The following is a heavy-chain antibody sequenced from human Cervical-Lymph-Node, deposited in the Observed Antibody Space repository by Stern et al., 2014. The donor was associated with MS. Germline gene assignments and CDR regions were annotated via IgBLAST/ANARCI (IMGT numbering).Heavy chain of an antibody. Sequence: QVQLVQSGAEVMQPGSSVKVSCRASGGTFSSSAISWVRQAPGQGLEWMGGIIPILGTANYAQRFQGRVTITADESTTTAYMELSSLRSEDTAIYYCARIRDYSDGYYYYFGMDVWGQGTTVSVSS. J-gene: IGHJ6*02. D-gene: IGHD2-15*01. V-gene: IGHV1-69*01. CDR3: ARIRDYSDGYYYYFGMDV. CDR1: GGTFSSSA. CDR2: IIPILGTA.